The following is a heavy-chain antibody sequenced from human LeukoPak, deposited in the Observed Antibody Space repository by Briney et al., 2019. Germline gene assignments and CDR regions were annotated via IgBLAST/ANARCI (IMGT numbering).Heavy chain of an antibody. V-gene: IGHV5-51*01. J-gene: IGHJ6*03. CDR1: GYSFPNYW. Sequence: GESLKISCKSSGYSFPNYWIGWVRQMPGKGLEWMGSIYPGDSDTRYSQSFEGQVTISADKSINTAYLQWSSLKASDTAMYYCARGGVVVVPAATWAMDVWGKGTTVTVSS. D-gene: IGHD2-2*01. CDR2: IYPGDSDT. CDR3: ARGGVVVVPAATWAMDV.